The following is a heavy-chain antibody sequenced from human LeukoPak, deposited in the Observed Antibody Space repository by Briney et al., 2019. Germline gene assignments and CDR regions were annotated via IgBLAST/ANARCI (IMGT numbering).Heavy chain of an antibody. CDR2: IYTDGIT. CDR3: AKGDGNSVYFDY. D-gene: IGHD4-23*01. V-gene: IGHV3-53*04. CDR1: GFTFTSTY. J-gene: IGHJ4*02. Sequence: SGGSLRLSCAASGFTFTSTYMSWVRQAPGKGLEWVSVIYTDGITYYADSVKGRFTISRHNSNNTLYLQMNSLRTEDTAVYYCAKGDGNSVYFDYWGQGTLVTVSS.